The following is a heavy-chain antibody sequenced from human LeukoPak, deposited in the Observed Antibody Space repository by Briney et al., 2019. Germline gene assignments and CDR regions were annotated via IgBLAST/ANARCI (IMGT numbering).Heavy chain of an antibody. V-gene: IGHV3-48*04. CDR1: GFTFSSDS. Sequence: GGSLRISCAASGFTFSSDSMNWVRQAPGKGLEWISYINRDSGIKYYADSVRGRLTISRDNAKNSLYLQMNSLRAEDTAVYYCARTGSLDYWGQGPLVTVSS. D-gene: IGHD6-19*01. CDR2: INRDSGIK. J-gene: IGHJ4*02. CDR3: ARTGSLDY.